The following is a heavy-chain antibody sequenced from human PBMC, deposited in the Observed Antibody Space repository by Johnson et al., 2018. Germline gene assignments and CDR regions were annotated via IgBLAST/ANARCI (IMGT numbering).Heavy chain of an antibody. CDR2: IWYDGRNT. Sequence: VQLVESGGGVVQPGRSLRLSCAASGFTFSSYGMHWVRQAPGKGLEWVAVIWYDGRNTYYADSVKGRFTLSRDNSKNTLYLQMTSLGAEVTAVYYCARDWVVVAATDAFDIWGQGTMVTVSS. CDR1: GFTFSSYG. J-gene: IGHJ3*02. V-gene: IGHV3-33*01. CDR3: ARDWVVVAATDAFDI. D-gene: IGHD2-15*01.